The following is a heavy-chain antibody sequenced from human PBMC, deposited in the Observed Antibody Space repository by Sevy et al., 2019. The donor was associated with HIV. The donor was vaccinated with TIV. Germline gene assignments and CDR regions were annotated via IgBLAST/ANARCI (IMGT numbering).Heavy chain of an antibody. J-gene: IGHJ4*02. CDR1: GFTFTNYA. D-gene: IGHD3-10*01. V-gene: IGHV3-23*01. Sequence: GGSLRLSCAASGFTFTNYAMNWVRQAPGKGLEWVSGISDSGDTTHYAESVKGRFTISRDNSKNTVSLQTSSLRAEDTAIYYCAKLPSTVMFREKGYWGQGTRVTVSS. CDR2: ISDSGDTT. CDR3: AKLPSTVMFREKGY.